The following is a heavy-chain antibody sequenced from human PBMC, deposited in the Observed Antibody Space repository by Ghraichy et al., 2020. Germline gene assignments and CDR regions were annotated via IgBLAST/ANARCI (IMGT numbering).Heavy chain of an antibody. CDR3: ARDSRVAGPPRGAFDI. CDR1: GDSVSSNSAA. D-gene: IGHD6-19*01. Sequence: SQTLSLTCAISGDSVSSNSAAWNWIRPSPSRGLEWLGRTYYRSKWYNDYAVSVKSRITINPDTSKNQFSLQLNSVTPEDTAVYYCARDSRVAGPPRGAFDIWGQGTMVTVSS. V-gene: IGHV6-1*01. J-gene: IGHJ3*02. CDR2: TYYRSKWYN.